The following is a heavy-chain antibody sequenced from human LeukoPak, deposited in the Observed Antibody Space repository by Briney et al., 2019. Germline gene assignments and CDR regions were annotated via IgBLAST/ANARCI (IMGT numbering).Heavy chain of an antibody. D-gene: IGHD3-22*01. J-gene: IGHJ4*02. V-gene: IGHV3-15*01. CDR3: TTEVRDSSGYFYFVH. CDR2: VKSKTEGGTT. CDR1: GFTFSNAC. Sequence: GGSLRLSCAASGFTFSNACMSWVRQAPGKGLEWVGRVKSKTEGGTTVYDASVRGRFTISRDDSKNTLYLQMNSLKTDDTAVYYCTTEVRDSSGYFYFVHWGQGTLVTVSS.